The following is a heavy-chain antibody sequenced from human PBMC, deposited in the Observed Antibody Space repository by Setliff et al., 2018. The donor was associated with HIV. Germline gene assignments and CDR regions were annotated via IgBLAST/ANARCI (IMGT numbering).Heavy chain of an antibody. V-gene: IGHV3-21*01. CDR3: ARVDRELSGTFCHMGV. D-gene: IGHD1-7*01. CDR1: GFTFKDFS. Sequence: GVLRLSCAASGFTFKDFSMAWVRPTPGKGLEWVSSICHSSLYTYYVDSVKGRVNISRDNAQNSLSLQMNSLRAEDTAVYYCARVDRELSGTFCHMGVWGKGTTVTVSS. CDR2: ICHSSLYT. J-gene: IGHJ6*03.